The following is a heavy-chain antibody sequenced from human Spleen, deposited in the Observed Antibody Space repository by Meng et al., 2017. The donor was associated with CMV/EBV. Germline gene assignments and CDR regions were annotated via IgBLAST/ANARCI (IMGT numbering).Heavy chain of an antibody. CDR2: IKQDGSEK. J-gene: IGHJ6*02. Sequence: GGSLRLSCAASGFTFSSYGMHWVRQAPGKGLEWVANIKQDGSEKYYVDSVKGRFTISRDNAKNSLYLQMNSLRAEDTAVYYCAKDLARIAAASLGDVWGQGTTVTVSS. CDR1: GFTFSSYG. CDR3: AKDLARIAAASLGDV. V-gene: IGHV3-7*01. D-gene: IGHD6-13*01.